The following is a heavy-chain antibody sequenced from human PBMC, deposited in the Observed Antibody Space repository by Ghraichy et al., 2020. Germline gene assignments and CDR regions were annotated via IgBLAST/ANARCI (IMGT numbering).Heavy chain of an antibody. J-gene: IGHJ4*02. V-gene: IGHV3-9*01. Sequence: LRLSCAASGFTFDDYAMHWVRQAPGKGLEWVSGISWNSGSIGYADSVKGRFTISRDNAKNSLYLQMNSLRAEDTAVYYCATRGVGIRYFDYWGQGTLVTVSS. CDR2: ISWNSGSI. CDR1: GFTFDDYA. D-gene: IGHD1-26*01. CDR3: ATRGVGIRYFDY.